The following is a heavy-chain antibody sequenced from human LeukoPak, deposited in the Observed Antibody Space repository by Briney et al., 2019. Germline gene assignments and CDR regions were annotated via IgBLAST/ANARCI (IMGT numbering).Heavy chain of an antibody. CDR3: ARVYSGWYLMDAFDI. CDR2: INPNSGGT. J-gene: IGHJ3*02. V-gene: IGHV1-2*02. D-gene: IGHD6-19*01. CDR1: GYTFTGYY. Sequence: GASVKVSCKASGYTFTGYYMHWVRQAPGQGLEWMGWINPNSGGTNYAQKFQGRVTMTRDTSISTAYMELSRLRSDDTAVYYCARVYSGWYLMDAFDIWGQGTMVTASS.